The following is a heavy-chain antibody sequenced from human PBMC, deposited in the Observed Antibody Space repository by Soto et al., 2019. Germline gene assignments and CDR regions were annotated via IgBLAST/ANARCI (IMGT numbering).Heavy chain of an antibody. D-gene: IGHD4-17*01. CDR1: GFTFSSYS. CDR2: ISSSSSTI. J-gene: IGHJ4*02. Sequence: GGSLRLSCAASGFTFSSYSMNWVRQAPGKGLEWVSYISSSSSTIYYADSVKGRFTISRDNAKNSLYLQMNSLRAEDTAVYYCARDFTVTNSDYWGQGTLVTVSS. V-gene: IGHV3-48*01. CDR3: ARDFTVTNSDY.